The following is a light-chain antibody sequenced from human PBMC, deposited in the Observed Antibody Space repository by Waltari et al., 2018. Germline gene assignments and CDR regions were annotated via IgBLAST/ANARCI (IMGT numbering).Light chain of an antibody. V-gene: IGKV1-39*01. J-gene: IGKJ1*01. CDR3: QQSYSTQT. Sequence: DIQMTQSPSSLSASVGDRVTITCRASQTISNSLNWYQQKPGKAPKLLIYSASTLQSGVPSRFSGSRYGTDFTLTISSLQPEDFATYYCQQSYSTQTFGQGTKVEVK. CDR2: SAS. CDR1: QTISNS.